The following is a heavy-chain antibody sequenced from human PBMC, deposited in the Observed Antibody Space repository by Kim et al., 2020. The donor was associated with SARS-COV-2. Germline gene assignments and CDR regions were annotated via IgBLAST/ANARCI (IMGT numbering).Heavy chain of an antibody. D-gene: IGHD3-3*01. J-gene: IGHJ1*01. Sequence: SFQGQVTISADKSISTAYLQWSSLKASDTAMYYCARGFWSGYYTHWYFQHWGQGTLVTVSS. V-gene: IGHV5-51*01. CDR3: ARGFWSGYYTHWYFQH.